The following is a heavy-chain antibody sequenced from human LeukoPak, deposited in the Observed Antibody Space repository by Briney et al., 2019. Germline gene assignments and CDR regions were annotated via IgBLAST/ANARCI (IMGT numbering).Heavy chain of an antibody. J-gene: IGHJ4*02. CDR2: ISTYSGNT. V-gene: IGHV1-18*01. CDR1: GYTFTSYA. D-gene: IGHD2-21*02. CDR3: ARGGSRVVTYGNFDY. Sequence: ASVKVSCKPSGYTFTSYALSWVRQAPGQGLEWMGWISTYSGNTNYAQKLQGRIIMTIETSTSTAYMELRSLRSDDTAVYYCARGGSRVVTYGNFDYWGQGTLVTVS.